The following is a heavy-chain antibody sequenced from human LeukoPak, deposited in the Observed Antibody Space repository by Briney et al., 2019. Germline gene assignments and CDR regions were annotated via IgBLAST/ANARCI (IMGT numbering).Heavy chain of an antibody. CDR3: ATVGRFDY. V-gene: IGHV3-7*03. Sequence: EGSLRLSCAASGFTFSSYWMSWVRQAPGKGLEWVANIKQDGSEKYYVDSVKGRFTISRDNAKNSLNLRMSSLRAEDTAVYYCATVGRFDYWGQGTLVIVSS. J-gene: IGHJ4*02. CDR1: GFTFSSYW. CDR2: IKQDGSEK.